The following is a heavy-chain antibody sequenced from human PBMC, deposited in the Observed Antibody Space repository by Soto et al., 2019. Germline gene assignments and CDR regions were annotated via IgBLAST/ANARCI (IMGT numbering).Heavy chain of an antibody. J-gene: IGHJ1*01. Sequence: QVPLVESGGGLVKPGGSLRLSCVVSAFSFSDYYVSWIRQTPEKGLECISYISRDGTNTYYADSVKGRFTISRDNAKSSLYLQMDSLRVDDTAVHYCARGHQYFLYWGQGTLVTVSS. CDR3: ARGHQYFLY. V-gene: IGHV3-11*01. CDR2: ISRDGTNT. CDR1: AFSFSDYY. D-gene: IGHD3-9*01.